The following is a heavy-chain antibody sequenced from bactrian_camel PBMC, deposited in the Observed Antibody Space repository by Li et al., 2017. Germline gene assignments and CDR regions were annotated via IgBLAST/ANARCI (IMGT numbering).Heavy chain of an antibody. CDR2: ISGGGSAS. V-gene: IGHV3S40*01. CDR3: TKGVGGTPYN. Sequence: VQLVESGGDLVQPGGSLKLSCAVSGFTFSRSFMAWVRQAPGKGLEWVSAISGGGSASYYVDSVRGRFTISRDNAENTVYLQLNSLKTEDTAMYYCTKGVGGTPYNWGQGTQVTVS. CDR1: GFTFSRSF. D-gene: IGHD6*01. J-gene: IGHJ4*01.